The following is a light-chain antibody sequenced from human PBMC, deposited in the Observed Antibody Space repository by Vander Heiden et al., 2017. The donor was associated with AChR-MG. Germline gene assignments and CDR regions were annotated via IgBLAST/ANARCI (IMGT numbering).Light chain of an antibody. J-gene: IGLJ2*01. CDR1: SSDVGSYNY. Sequence: QSALTQPASVSRSPGQSITISCTGTSSDVGSYNYVAWYQQHPGKAPKLMIDDVSKRPSGISDRFFGAKSGNTASLTISGLQAEDEADYYCSSYTSRSTVVFGGGTKVTVL. CDR3: SSYTSRSTVV. V-gene: IGLV2-14*01. CDR2: DVS.